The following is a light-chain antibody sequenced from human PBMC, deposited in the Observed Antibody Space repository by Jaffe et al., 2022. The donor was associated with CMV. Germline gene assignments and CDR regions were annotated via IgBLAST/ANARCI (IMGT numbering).Light chain of an antibody. CDR2: DAS. CDR1: QSVSSDY. V-gene: IGKV3-20*01. CDR3: QQYDRSPRT. Sequence: EILLTQSPGTLSLSPGERATLSCRASQSVSSDYLAWYQQKPGQAPRLLIYDASTRATGIPDRFSGSGSGTDFTLTISRLEPEDFAVYYCQQYDRSPRTFGQGTKVEIK. J-gene: IGKJ1*01.